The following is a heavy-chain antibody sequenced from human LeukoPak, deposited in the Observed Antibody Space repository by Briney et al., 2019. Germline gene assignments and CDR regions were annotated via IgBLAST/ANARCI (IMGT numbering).Heavy chain of an antibody. D-gene: IGHD4-4*01. V-gene: IGHV4-30-2*01. CDR3: ARGSFNYSTVNYFDY. J-gene: IGHJ4*02. Sequence: PSETLSLTCAVSGGSISSGAYSWSWIRQPPGKGLEWIGEINHSGSTNYNPSLKSRVTISVDTSKNQFSLKLSSVTAADTAVYYCARGSFNYSTVNYFDYWGQGTLVTVSS. CDR2: INHSGST. CDR1: GGSISSGAYS.